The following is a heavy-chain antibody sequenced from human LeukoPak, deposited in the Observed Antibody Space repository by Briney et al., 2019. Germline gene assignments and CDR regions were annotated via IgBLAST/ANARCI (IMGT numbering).Heavy chain of an antibody. D-gene: IGHD1-14*01. J-gene: IGHJ4*02. CDR1: GFTFSTSD. Sequence: GGSLRLSCATSGFTFSTSDMHWVRQAPGKGLEWVSFIQYDGSRKNYVDSVKGRFTISRDNSKNTLYLQMFSLRPEDTAVYYCAKNGLNRFDYWGQGTLVTVSS. CDR2: IQYDGSRK. CDR3: AKNGLNRFDY. V-gene: IGHV3-30*02.